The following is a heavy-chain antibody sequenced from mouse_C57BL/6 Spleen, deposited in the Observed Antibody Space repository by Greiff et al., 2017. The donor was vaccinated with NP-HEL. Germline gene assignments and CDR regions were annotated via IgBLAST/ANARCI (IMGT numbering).Heavy chain of an antibody. CDR2: IDPENGDT. D-gene: IGHD1-1*01. J-gene: IGHJ1*03. Sequence: EVQLQQSGAELVRRGEGGKGGGKGGGGGRRGGGVGGVWERPEQGLEWIGWIDPENGDTEYASKFQGKATITADTSSNTAYLQLSSLTSEDTAVYYCTTNYYGSSDNWGTGTTVTVSS. CDR3: TTNYYGSSDN. V-gene: IGHV14-4*01. CDR1: GGGRRGGG.